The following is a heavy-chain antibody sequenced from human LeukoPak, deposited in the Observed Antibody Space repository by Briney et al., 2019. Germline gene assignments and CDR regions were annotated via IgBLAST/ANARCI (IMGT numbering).Heavy chain of an antibody. CDR1: GGSISSGDYY. CDR3: AREVVVPAASDAFDI. Sequence: SQTLSLTCTVSGGSISSGDYYWSWIRQPPGKGLEWIGYIYYSRSTYYNPSLKSRVTISVDTSKNQFSLKLSSVTAADTAVYYCAREVVVPAASDAFDIWGQGTMVTVSS. J-gene: IGHJ3*02. D-gene: IGHD2-2*01. CDR2: IYYSRST. V-gene: IGHV4-30-4*08.